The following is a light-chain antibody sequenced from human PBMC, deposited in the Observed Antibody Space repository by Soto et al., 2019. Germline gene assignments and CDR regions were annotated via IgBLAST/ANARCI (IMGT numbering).Light chain of an antibody. J-gene: IGLJ1*01. Sequence: QSVLTQPASVSGSPGQSITISCTGTSSDVGGYNYVSWYQQHPGKAPKLMIYDVSSRPSEVSNRFPGSKSGNTASLTISGLQTEDEADYYCSAYTISSTYVFGAGTKVTVL. CDR2: DVS. CDR3: SAYTISSTYV. V-gene: IGLV2-14*01. CDR1: SSDVGGYNY.